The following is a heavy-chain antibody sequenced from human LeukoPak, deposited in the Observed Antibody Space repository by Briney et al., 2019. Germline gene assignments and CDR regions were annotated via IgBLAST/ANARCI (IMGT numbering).Heavy chain of an antibody. CDR1: GFTFSSYE. J-gene: IGHJ6*03. CDR3: AKGPVFAYYYYMDV. CDR2: ISGSGGST. Sequence: GGSLRLSCAASGFTFSSYEMNWVRQAPGKGLEWVSAISGSGGSTYYADSVRGRFTISRDNSKNTLYLQMNSLRAEDTAVYYCAKGPVFAYYYYMDVWGKGTTVTVSS. V-gene: IGHV3-23*01.